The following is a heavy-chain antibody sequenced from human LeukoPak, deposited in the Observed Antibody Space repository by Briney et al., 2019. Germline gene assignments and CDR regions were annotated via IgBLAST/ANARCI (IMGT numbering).Heavy chain of an antibody. Sequence: GGTLRLSCAASGFTFSSYAMSWVRQAPGKGLEWVSAISGSGGSTYYADSVKGRFTISRDNSENTLYLQMNSLRAEDTAVYYCAKAPYSSSWFGWFDPWGQGTLVTVPS. CDR1: GFTFSSYA. V-gene: IGHV3-23*01. CDR3: AKAPYSSSWFGWFDP. D-gene: IGHD6-13*01. J-gene: IGHJ5*02. CDR2: ISGSGGST.